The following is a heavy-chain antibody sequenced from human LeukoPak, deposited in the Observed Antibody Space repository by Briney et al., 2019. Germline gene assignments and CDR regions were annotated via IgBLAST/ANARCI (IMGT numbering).Heavy chain of an antibody. Sequence: SETLSLTCTVSGGSISSYYWSWIRQPPGKGLEWIGYIYYSGSTNYNPSLKSRVTISVDTSKNQFTLKLSSVTAADTAVYYCARLGSGYAPFDYWGQXTLVXVSS. J-gene: IGHJ4*02. D-gene: IGHD5-12*01. V-gene: IGHV4-59*08. CDR2: IYYSGST. CDR1: GGSISSYY. CDR3: ARLGSGYAPFDY.